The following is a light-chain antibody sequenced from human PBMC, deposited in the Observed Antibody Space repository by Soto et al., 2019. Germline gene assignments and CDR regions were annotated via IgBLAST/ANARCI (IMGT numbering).Light chain of an antibody. CDR2: DVN. J-gene: IGLJ3*02. CDR3: TSYTTSSTGV. V-gene: IGLV2-14*03. Sequence: QSVLTQPASVSGSPGQSITISCTGTSSDVGGYNYVSWCQHHPGKAPKLIIYDVNNRPSGVSNRFSGSKSGNTASLTISGLQADDEAYYYCTSYTTSSTGVFGGGTKLTVL. CDR1: SSDVGGYNY.